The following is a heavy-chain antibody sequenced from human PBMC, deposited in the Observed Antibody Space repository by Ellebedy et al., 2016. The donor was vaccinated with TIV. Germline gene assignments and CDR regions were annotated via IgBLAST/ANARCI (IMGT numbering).Heavy chain of an antibody. Sequence: SETLSLTXAISGDSVSSNSAAWNWIRQSPSRGLEWLGRTYYRSKWYNDYAVSVKSRITINPDTSKNQSSLQLNSVTPEDTAVYYCARSWDIVVVPAAISHNWFDPWGQGTLVTVSS. D-gene: IGHD2-2*02. V-gene: IGHV6-1*01. CDR2: TYYRSKWYN. J-gene: IGHJ5*02. CDR3: ARSWDIVVVPAAISHNWFDP. CDR1: GDSVSSNSAA.